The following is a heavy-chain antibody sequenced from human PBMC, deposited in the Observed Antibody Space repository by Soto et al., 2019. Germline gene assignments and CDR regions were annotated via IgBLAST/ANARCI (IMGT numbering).Heavy chain of an antibody. CDR1: GGTFSSYT. D-gene: IGHD2-2*01. J-gene: IGHJ4*02. V-gene: IGHV1-69*02. CDR2: IIPILGIA. CDR3: AVIVPAAIDPFDY. Sequence: QVQLVQSGAEVKKPGSSVKVSCKASGGTFSSYTISWVRQARGQGLEWMGRIIPILGIANYAQKFQGRVTITADKSTSTAYMELSSLRSEDTAVYYCAVIVPAAIDPFDYWGQGTLVTVSS.